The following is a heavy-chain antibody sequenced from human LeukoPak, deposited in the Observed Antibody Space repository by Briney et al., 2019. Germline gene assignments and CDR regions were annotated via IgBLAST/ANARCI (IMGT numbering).Heavy chain of an antibody. CDR2: ISWNSGSI. CDR3: AKALLGGLFDY. J-gene: IGHJ4*02. D-gene: IGHD3-16*01. V-gene: IGHV3-9*01. Sequence: PGRSLRLSCAASGFTFDDYAMHWVRQAPGKGLEWVSGISWNSGSIGYADSVKGRFTISRDNAKNSLYLQMDSLRAEDTALYYCAKALLGGLFDYWGQGTLVTVSS. CDR1: GFTFDDYA.